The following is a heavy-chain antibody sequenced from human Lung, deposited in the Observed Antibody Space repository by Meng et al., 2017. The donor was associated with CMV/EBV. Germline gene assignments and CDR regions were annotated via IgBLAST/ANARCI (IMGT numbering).Heavy chain of an antibody. Sequence: QVQLQQWDAGRLKPSEXLSLTCAVYGGSFSGYYWSWIRQPPGKGLEWIGEINHSGSTNYNPSLKSRVTISVDTSKNQFSLKLSSVTAADTAGYYCARERGAGSTQRGWFDPWGQGTLVTVSS. CDR1: GGSFSGYY. V-gene: IGHV4-34*01. J-gene: IGHJ5*02. CDR3: ARERGAGSTQRGWFDP. D-gene: IGHD3-10*01. CDR2: INHSGST.